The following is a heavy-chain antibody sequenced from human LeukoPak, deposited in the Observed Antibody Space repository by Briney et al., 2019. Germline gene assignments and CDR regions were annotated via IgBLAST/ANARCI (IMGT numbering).Heavy chain of an antibody. CDR1: GYTFTSYA. D-gene: IGHD3-10*01. CDR2: INAGNGNT. V-gene: IGHV1-3*01. Sequence: GASVKVSCKASGYTFTSYAMHWVRQAPGRRLEWMGWINAGNGNTKYPQKFQGRVTITRDTSASTAYMELSSLRSEDTAVYYCARAPHGVPYYYGSGSYRFDYWGQGTLVTVSS. J-gene: IGHJ4*02. CDR3: ARAPHGVPYYYGSGSYRFDY.